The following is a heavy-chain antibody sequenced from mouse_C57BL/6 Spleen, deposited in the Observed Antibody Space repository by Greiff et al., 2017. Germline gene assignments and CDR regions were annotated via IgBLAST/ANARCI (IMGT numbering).Heavy chain of an antibody. J-gene: IGHJ1*03. V-gene: IGHV3-8*01. Sequence: EVKLQESGPGLAKPSQTLSLTCSVTGYSITSDYWNWIRKFPGNKLEYMGYISYSGSTYYNPSLKSRISITRDTSKNQYYLQLNSVTTEDTATYYCERYRNCYFWYFDVWGTGTTVTVSS. CDR2: ISYSGST. CDR3: ERYRNCYFWYFDV. CDR1: GYSITSDY. D-gene: IGHD2-12*01.